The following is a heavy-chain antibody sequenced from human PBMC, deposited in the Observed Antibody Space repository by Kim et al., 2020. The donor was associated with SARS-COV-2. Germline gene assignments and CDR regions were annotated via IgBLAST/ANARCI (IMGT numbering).Heavy chain of an antibody. CDR3: ARSGSGYSRWADAFDI. V-gene: IGHV3-21*01. D-gene: IGHD5-12*01. CDR2: ISSNSRSM. CDR1: GFTFSSYS. J-gene: IGHJ3*02. Sequence: GGSLRLSCAASGFTFSSYSMNWVRQAPGKGLEWVSSISSNSRSMYYADSVKGRFTISRDNAKNSLYLQMNSLRDEDTAVYYCARSGSGYSRWADAFDIWGQGTMVTVSS.